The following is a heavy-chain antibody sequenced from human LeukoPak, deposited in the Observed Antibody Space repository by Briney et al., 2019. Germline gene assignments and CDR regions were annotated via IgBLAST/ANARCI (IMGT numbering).Heavy chain of an antibody. V-gene: IGHV1-46*01. Sequence: ASVKVPCKASGYTFTSYYMHWVRLAPGQGLEWMGIINPSGGSTSYAQKFQGRATMTRDTSTSTVYMELSSLRSEDTAVYYCARDYRGLDIVVVPAAPGWFDPWGQGTLVTVSS. CDR2: INPSGGST. CDR1: GYTFTSYY. J-gene: IGHJ5*02. CDR3: ARDYRGLDIVVVPAAPGWFDP. D-gene: IGHD2-2*01.